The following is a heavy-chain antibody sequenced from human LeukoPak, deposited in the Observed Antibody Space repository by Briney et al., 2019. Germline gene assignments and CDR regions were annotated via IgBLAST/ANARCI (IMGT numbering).Heavy chain of an antibody. Sequence: ASVTVSFTTSGYTFPIYDINWVRPATGQGLEWMGWMNPNSGNAGYAQKFQGRVTITRNTSITTAYMELSSLRSEDTAVYYCARGPKWSGSYYYFDYWGQGTLVTVSS. CDR1: GYTFPIYD. D-gene: IGHD1-26*01. J-gene: IGHJ4*02. CDR3: ARGPKWSGSYYYFDY. V-gene: IGHV1-8*01. CDR2: MNPNSGNA.